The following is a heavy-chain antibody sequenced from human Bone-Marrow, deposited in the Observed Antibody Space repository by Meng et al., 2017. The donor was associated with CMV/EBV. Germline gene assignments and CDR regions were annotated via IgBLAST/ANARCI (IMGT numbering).Heavy chain of an antibody. J-gene: IGHJ4*02. CDR1: GGSFSGFH. CDR3: CGRSRQLARVRPFDY. V-gene: IGHV4-34*01. D-gene: IGHD6-6*01. Sequence: QVQLHPWGAGLLKPSETLALTGAVYGGSFSGFHWSWIRQPPGKGLEWIGEINHSGSTNYNPSLKSRVTISVDTSKNQFSLKLSSVTAADTAVYYCCGRSRQLARVRPFDYWGQGTLVTVTS. CDR2: INHSGST.